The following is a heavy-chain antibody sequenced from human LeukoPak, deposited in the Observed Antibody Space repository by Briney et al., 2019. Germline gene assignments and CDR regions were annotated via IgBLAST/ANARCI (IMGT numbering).Heavy chain of an antibody. Sequence: SEPLSLTCTVSGASVSNNNYYWGWIRQPPGKGLEWIASIYYSGSTYYNPSLKSRVTISVDTSKNHLSLILSSVTAADTAVYYCAPGGYIGYGHAFDIWGQGTMVTVSS. D-gene: IGHD5-12*01. CDR3: APGGYIGYGHAFDI. V-gene: IGHV4-39*07. CDR1: GASVSNNNYY. J-gene: IGHJ3*02. CDR2: IYYSGST.